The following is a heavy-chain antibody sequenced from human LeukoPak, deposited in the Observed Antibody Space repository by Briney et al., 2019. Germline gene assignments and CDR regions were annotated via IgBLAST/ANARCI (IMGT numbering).Heavy chain of an antibody. V-gene: IGHV4-34*01. Sequence: PSETLSLTCAVYGGSFSGYYWSWIRQPPGKGLEWIGEINHSGSTNYNPSLKSRVTISVDTSKNQFSLKLSSVTAADTAVYYCARDKRAVLRFLEGENWFDPWGQGTLVTVSS. CDR2: INHSGST. J-gene: IGHJ5*02. CDR1: GGSFSGYY. D-gene: IGHD3-3*01. CDR3: ARDKRAVLRFLEGENWFDP.